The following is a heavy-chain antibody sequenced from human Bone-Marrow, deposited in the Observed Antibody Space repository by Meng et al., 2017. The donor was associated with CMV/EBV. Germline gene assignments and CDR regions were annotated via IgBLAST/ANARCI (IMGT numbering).Heavy chain of an antibody. CDR2: ISAYNGNT. CDR3: ARDSSSWGVHYYYGMDV. D-gene: IGHD6-13*01. V-gene: IGHV1-18*01. Sequence: ASVKVSCKASGYTFTSYGISWVRRAPGQGLEWMGWISAYNGNTNYAQKLQGRVTMTTDTSTSTAYMELRSLRSDDTAVYYCARDSSSWGVHYYYGMDVWGQGTTVTVSS. CDR1: GYTFTSYG. J-gene: IGHJ6*02.